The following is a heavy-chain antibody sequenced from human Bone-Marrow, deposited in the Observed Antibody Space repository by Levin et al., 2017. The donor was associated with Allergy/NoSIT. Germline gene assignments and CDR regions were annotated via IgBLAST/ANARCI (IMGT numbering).Heavy chain of an antibody. J-gene: IGHJ5*02. CDR2: VYHSGSA. CDR1: GYSISSNYY. V-gene: IGHV4-38-2*01. Sequence: SSETLSLTCAVSGYSISSNYYWGWIRQPPGKGLEWIGTVYHSGSAYYNPSLKSRVTISVDTSKNQFSLRLSSVTAADTAVYYCARAGLMAGTTLSPWGQGTLVTVSS. D-gene: IGHD1-7*01. CDR3: ARAGLMAGTTLSP.